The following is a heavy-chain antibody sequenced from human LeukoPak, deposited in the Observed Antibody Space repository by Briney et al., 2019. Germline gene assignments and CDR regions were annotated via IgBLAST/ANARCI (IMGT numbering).Heavy chain of an antibody. CDR2: ISVSGGST. V-gene: IGHV3-23*01. J-gene: IGHJ4*02. CDR3: AKESNYFDPGAYYSRLYYFDY. CDR1: AFTFSNFG. Sequence: PGGSLRLSCAASAFTFSNFGMNWVRQAPGKGLEWVSAISVSGGSTYYADSVKGRFTISRDNSKNTLYLQMNSLRAEDTAIYYCAKESNYFDPGAYYSRLYYFDYWGQGTLVTVSS. D-gene: IGHD3-22*01.